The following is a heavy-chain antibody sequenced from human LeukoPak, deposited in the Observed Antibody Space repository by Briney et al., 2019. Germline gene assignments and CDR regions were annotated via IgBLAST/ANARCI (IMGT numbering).Heavy chain of an antibody. D-gene: IGHD3-22*01. CDR1: GYTFTSHG. J-gene: IGHJ4*02. CDR3: ARDGAYDSSGLQNY. CDR2: ISTYNGNT. Sequence: GASVKVSCKASGYTFTSHGISWVRQAPGQGLEWMGWISTYNGNTNYAQKLQGRVTMTTDTSTSTAYMELRSLRSDDTAVYYCARDGAYDSSGLQNYWGQGTLVTVSS. V-gene: IGHV1-18*01.